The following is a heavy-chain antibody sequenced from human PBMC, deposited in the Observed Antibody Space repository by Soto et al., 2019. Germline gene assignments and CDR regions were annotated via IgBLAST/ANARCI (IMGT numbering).Heavy chain of an antibody. V-gene: IGHV1-69*01. D-gene: IGHD3-9*01. CDR2: IIPIFGTA. CDR3: ASNYYDILTGYYPSYYYYGMDV. Sequence: QVQLVQSGAEVKKPGSSVKVSCKASGGTFSSYAISWVRQAPGQGLEWMGGIIPIFGTANYAQKFQGRVTITADESTSTTDMELSSLRSDDTAVYYCASNYYDILTGYYPSYYYYGMDVWGQGTTVTVSS. J-gene: IGHJ6*02. CDR1: GGTFSSYA.